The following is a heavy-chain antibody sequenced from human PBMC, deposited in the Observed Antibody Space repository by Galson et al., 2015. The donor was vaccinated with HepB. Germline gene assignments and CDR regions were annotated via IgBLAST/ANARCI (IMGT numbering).Heavy chain of an antibody. Sequence: SVKVSCKASGYTFTSYYMHWVRQAPGQGLEWMGIINPSGGSTSYAQRFQGRVTMTRDTSTSTVYMELSSLRSEDTAVYYCARDSSSCRGGFRTCYYMDVWGKGTTVTVSS. D-gene: IGHD6-6*01. V-gene: IGHV1-46*01. CDR2: INPSGGST. CDR1: GYTFTSYY. CDR3: ARDSSSCRGGFRTCYYMDV. J-gene: IGHJ6*03.